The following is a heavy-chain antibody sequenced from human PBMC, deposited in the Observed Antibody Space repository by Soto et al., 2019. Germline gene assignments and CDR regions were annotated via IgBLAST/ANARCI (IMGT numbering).Heavy chain of an antibody. CDR2: IYHSGST. V-gene: IGHV4-30-2*01. Sequence: QLQLQESGSGLVKPSQTLSLTCAVSGGSISSGGYSWSWIRQPPGKGLEWIGYIYHSGSTYYNPSLQSRVTISVDMSKNQFSLKLSSVTAADTAVYYCARGALGYCSGGSCYANYFDYWGQGTLVTFAS. J-gene: IGHJ4*02. CDR3: ARGALGYCSGGSCYANYFDY. D-gene: IGHD2-15*01. CDR1: GGSISSGGYS.